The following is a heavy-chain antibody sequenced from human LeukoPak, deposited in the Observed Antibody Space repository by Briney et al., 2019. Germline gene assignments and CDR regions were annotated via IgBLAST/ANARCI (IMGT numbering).Heavy chain of an antibody. CDR3: AAGVYFFDY. V-gene: IGHV3-33*01. CDR1: GFSFSNNG. J-gene: IGHJ4*02. D-gene: IGHD3-3*01. Sequence: SGGSLRLSCAASGFSFSNNGMHWVRQAPGKGLEWVAIIWYDGSNKYYADSVKGRFTISRDNSKNTLYLQMNSLRAEDTALYYCAAGVYFFDYWGQGTLVTVSS. CDR2: IWYDGSNK.